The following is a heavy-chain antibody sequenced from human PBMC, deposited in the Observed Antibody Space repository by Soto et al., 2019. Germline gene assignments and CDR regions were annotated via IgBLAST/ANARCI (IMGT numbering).Heavy chain of an antibody. CDR2: IWYDGSNK. D-gene: IGHD6-19*01. Sequence: GGSLRLSCGTSGFTFSSYGMHWVRQAPGKGLEWGALIWYDGSNKYYADSVKGRFTASRDNSKNTLYLQMNSLRAEDTAVYYCARDRGTGQWLPIDYWGQGTLVTVSS. CDR1: GFTFSSYG. V-gene: IGHV3-33*01. CDR3: ARDRGTGQWLPIDY. J-gene: IGHJ4*02.